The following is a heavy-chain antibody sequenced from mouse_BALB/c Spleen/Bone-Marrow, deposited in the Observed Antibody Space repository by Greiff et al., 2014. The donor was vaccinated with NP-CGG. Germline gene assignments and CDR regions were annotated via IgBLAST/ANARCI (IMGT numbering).Heavy chain of an antibody. Sequence: QVQLKQSGAELVKPGASVKLSCKASGYTFTSYYMYWVKQRPGQGLEWIGEINPSNGGTNFNEKFKSKATLTVDKSSSTAYMQLSSLTSEDSAAHYCTRSTMITYFDYWGQGTTLTVSS. CDR2: INPSNGGT. V-gene: IGHV1S81*02. J-gene: IGHJ2*01. CDR1: GYTFTSYY. CDR3: TRSTMITYFDY. D-gene: IGHD2-4*01.